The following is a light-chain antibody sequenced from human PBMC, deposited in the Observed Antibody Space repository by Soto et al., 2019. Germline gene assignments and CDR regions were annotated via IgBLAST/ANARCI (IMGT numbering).Light chain of an antibody. V-gene: IGLV2-14*01. J-gene: IGLJ2*01. CDR1: TSDIGGYNF. CDR2: EVH. CDR3: HSYTSAKTGI. Sequence: QSAPTQPASVSGSPGQSITISCTGSTSDIGGYNFVSWFQQHPGKAPNLIIYEVHNRPSGVSDRFSGSKSGNTASLTISGLQADDEATYYCHSYTSAKTGIFGGGTKVTVL.